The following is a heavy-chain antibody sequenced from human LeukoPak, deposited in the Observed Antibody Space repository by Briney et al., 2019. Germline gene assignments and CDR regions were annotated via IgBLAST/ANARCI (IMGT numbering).Heavy chain of an antibody. Sequence: GGSLRLSCAASGFTFSTFAMIWVRQAPGKGLEWVSSISTSSSYIYYADSVKGRFSISRDSSKNILYLQLNSLRAEDTAVYYCAKDRCSNGIGCYYYYMDVWGKGTTVTISS. CDR1: GFTFSTFA. CDR3: AKDRCSNGIGCYYYYMDV. CDR2: ISTSSSYI. D-gene: IGHD2-8*01. J-gene: IGHJ6*03. V-gene: IGHV3-21*01.